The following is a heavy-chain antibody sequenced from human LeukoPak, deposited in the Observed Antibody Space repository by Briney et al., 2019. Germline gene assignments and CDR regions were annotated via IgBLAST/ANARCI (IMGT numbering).Heavy chain of an antibody. V-gene: IGHV4-4*02. CDR1: GDSISSSHW. J-gene: IGHJ5*02. CDR2: IYHTGTT. CDR3: AITPRPKNIFDP. Sequence: PSGTLSLTCAVSGDSISSSHWWSWVRQPPGKGLEWIGRIYHTGTTNYNPSLKSRVTISVDRSKNQFSLNLTSVTAVDTAVYYCAITPRPKNIFDPWGQGTLVTVSS. D-gene: IGHD6-6*01.